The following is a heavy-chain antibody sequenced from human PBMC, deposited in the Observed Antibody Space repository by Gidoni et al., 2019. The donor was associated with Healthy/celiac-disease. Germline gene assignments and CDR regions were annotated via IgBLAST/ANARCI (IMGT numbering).Heavy chain of an antibody. V-gene: IGHV4-34*01. CDR1: GGSFSGYY. Sequence: QVQLQQWGAGLLKPSETLSLTCAVYGGSFSGYYWSWIRQPPGKGLEWIGEINHSGSTNYNPSLKSRVTISVDTSKNQFSLKLSSVTAADTAVYYCARVGGAFWSGYYKGFDYWGQGTLVTVSS. CDR2: INHSGST. J-gene: IGHJ4*02. CDR3: ARVGGAFWSGYYKGFDY. D-gene: IGHD3-3*01.